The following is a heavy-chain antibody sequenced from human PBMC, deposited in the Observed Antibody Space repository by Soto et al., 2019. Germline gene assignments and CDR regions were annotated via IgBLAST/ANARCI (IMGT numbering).Heavy chain of an antibody. Sequence: EVQLVESGGGLVQPGGSLRLSCAASGFTFSSYDMHWVRQTAGESLELVSSIGTAGDPHYSDSVKGRFTISRENAKNSLYLQMNSLRAGDTAVYYCAREIVTPGHWYFDVWGRGTLVTVSS. V-gene: IGHV3-13*05. CDR3: AREIVTPGHWYFDV. CDR1: GFTFSSYD. CDR2: IGTAGDP. J-gene: IGHJ2*01. D-gene: IGHD2-2*01.